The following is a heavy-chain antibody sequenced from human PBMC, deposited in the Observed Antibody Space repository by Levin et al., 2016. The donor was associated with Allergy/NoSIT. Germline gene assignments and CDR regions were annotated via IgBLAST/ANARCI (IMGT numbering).Heavy chain of an antibody. CDR3: ARDPRVVPAAEYYYYYGMDV. Sequence: VRQAPGKGLEWVSSISSSSSYIYYADSVKGRFTISRDNAKNSLYLQMNSLRAEDTAVYYCARDPRVVPAAEYYYYYGMDVWGQGTTVTVSS. V-gene: IGHV3-21*01. D-gene: IGHD2-2*01. J-gene: IGHJ6*02. CDR2: ISSSSSYI.